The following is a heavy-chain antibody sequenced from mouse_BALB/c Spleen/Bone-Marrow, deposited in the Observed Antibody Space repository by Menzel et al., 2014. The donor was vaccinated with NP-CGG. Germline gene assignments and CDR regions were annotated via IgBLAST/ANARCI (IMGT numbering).Heavy chain of an antibody. CDR3: VRTAYFYGRGYFDY. V-gene: IGHV1-18*01. Sequence: EVQLQQSGPELVMPGASMKISCKASGYSFTGYTMNWVKQSHGKNLEWIGLINPNSGGTSYNQKFKGKATLNVDKSSSTAYMELLSLTSEDSAVYYCVRTAYFYGRGYFDYWGQGTTLTVSS. CDR2: INPNSGGT. D-gene: IGHD1-1*01. CDR1: GYSFTGYT. J-gene: IGHJ2*01.